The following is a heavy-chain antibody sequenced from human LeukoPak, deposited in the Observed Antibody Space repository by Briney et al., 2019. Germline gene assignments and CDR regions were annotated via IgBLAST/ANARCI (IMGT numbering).Heavy chain of an antibody. Sequence: SETLSLTCTVSGGSISSSSYYWGWIRQPPGKGLEWVGSIYHSGSTYYNPSLKSRVTISVDTSKNQFSLKLSSVTAADTAVYYCASSGYSGYDWGYYYYYMDVWGKGTTVTVSS. CDR3: ASSGYSGYDWGYYYYYMDV. J-gene: IGHJ6*03. D-gene: IGHD5-12*01. V-gene: IGHV4-39*07. CDR1: GGSISSSSYY. CDR2: IYHSGST.